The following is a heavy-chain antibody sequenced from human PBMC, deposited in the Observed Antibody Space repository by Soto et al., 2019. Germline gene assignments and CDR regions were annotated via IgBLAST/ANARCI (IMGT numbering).Heavy chain of an antibody. V-gene: IGHV4-59*01. CDR1: GGSIISDY. CDR2: IYSRVYT. J-gene: IGHJ3*02. Sequence: SETLSLTCTVSGGSIISDYWSWIRQSPGKGLEWIGYIYSRVYTNYNPSLNSRVTISVDTSRTQFSLNLSSVPAADTAVYYCARRRPRDGYNSGQSDFDIWGPGAM. D-gene: IGHD1-1*01. CDR3: ARRRPRDGYNSGQSDFDI.